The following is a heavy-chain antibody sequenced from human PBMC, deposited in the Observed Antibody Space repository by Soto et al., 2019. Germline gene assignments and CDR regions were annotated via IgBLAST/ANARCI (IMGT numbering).Heavy chain of an antibody. CDR2: IYWDDDK. Sequence: QITLKESGPTLVKPTQTLTLTCTFSGFSFSTSAVGVGWIRQPPGKALEWLALIYWDDDKRYSPSLKSRLTITKHTSRNQVVVTMTNMDPVDTATYYCAHVYWAASGTRYYFDYWGQGTLVTVSS. CDR1: GFSFSTSAVG. V-gene: IGHV2-5*02. CDR3: AHVYWAASGTRYYFDY. J-gene: IGHJ4*02. D-gene: IGHD6-13*01.